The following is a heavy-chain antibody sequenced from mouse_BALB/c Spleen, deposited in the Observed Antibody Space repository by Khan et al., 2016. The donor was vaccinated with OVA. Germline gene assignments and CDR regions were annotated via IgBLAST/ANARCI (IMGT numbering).Heavy chain of an antibody. V-gene: IGHV3-2*02. CDR3: ARTARIKY. Sequence: EVKLLESGPGLVKPSQSLSLTCTVTGYSITSGYGWNWIRQFPGNQLEWMVYISYSGSTNYNPSLKSRISITRDTSNNQFFLQLNSVTTEDTATYYCARTARIKYWGQGTTLTVSS. J-gene: IGHJ2*01. CDR2: ISYSGST. D-gene: IGHD1-2*01. CDR1: GYSITSGYG.